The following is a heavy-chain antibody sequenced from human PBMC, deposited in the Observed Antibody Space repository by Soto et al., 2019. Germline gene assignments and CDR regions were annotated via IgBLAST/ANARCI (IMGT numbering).Heavy chain of an antibody. CDR2: ISYDGSNN. CDR1: GFTFSTYA. CDR3: ATYGSGSAYYYGLDV. Sequence: QPGGSLRLSCAASGFTFSTYAMHWVRQAPGKGLEWVAIISYDGSNNYYADSVKGRFTISRDNSKNTLYLQMNSLRPEDTAVYYCATYGSGSAYYYGLDVWGQGTTVTVSS. V-gene: IGHV3-30-3*01. D-gene: IGHD3-10*01. J-gene: IGHJ6*02.